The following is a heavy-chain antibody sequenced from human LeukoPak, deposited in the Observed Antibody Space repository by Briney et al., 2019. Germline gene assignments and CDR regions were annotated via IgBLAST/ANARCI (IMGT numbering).Heavy chain of an antibody. CDR2: INYSGST. D-gene: IGHD2-15*01. CDR3: ARHSPLLSSRGSCYPPVY. J-gene: IGHJ4*02. V-gene: IGHV4-39*01. Sequence: SETLSLTCTVSGGSISSSSYYWGWIRQPPGKGLEWIGSINYSGSTYYNPSLKSRVTISLNTSKNHFSLKLSSVTSADTAVYYCARHSPLLSSRGSCYPPVYWGQGALVTVSS. CDR1: GGSISSSSYY.